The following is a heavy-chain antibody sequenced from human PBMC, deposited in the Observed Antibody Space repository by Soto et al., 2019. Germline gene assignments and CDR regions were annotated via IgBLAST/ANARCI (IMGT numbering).Heavy chain of an antibody. CDR1: GFTFSSYA. CDR2: ISYDGSNK. V-gene: IGHV3-30-3*01. CDR3: ATREGDVDTADY. J-gene: IGHJ4*02. Sequence: QVQLVESGGGVVQPGRSLRLSCAASGFTFSSYAMHWVRQAPGKGLAWVAVISYDGSNKYYADSVKGRFTISRDKSKNTLYLQMNSLRAEDTAVYYCATREGDVDTADYWGQGTLVTVSS. D-gene: IGHD5-18*01.